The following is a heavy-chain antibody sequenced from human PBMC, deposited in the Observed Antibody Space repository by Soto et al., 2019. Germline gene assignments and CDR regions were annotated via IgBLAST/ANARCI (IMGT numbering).Heavy chain of an antibody. CDR3: ARTWFGELQSLDY. Sequence: SETLSLTCAVYGGSFSGYYWSWIRQPPGKGLEWIGEINHSGSTNYNPSLKSRVTISVDTSKNQFSLKLSSVTAADTAVYYCARTWFGELQSLDYWGQGTLVTVSS. CDR2: INHSGST. CDR1: GGSFSGYY. V-gene: IGHV4-34*01. D-gene: IGHD3-10*01. J-gene: IGHJ4*02.